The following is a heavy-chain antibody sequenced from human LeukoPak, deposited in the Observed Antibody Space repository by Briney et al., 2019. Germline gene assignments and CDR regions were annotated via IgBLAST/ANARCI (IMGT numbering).Heavy chain of an antibody. D-gene: IGHD3-9*01. V-gene: IGHV1-8*01. CDR3: ARDPLRYFDWLPKHNWFDP. CDR1: GYTFTSYD. Sequence: ASVKVSCKASGYTFTSYDINWVRQATGQGLEWMGWMNPNSGHTGYAQKFQGRVTMTRNTSISTAYMELSSLRSEDTAVYYCARDPLRYFDWLPKHNWFDPWGQGTLVTVSS. CDR2: MNPNSGHT. J-gene: IGHJ5*02.